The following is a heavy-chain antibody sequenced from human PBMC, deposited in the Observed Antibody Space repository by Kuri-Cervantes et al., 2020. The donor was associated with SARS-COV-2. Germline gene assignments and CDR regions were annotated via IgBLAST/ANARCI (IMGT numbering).Heavy chain of an antibody. CDR1: GGSISSYY. CDR3: ARVKTILGVAPFDY. J-gene: IGHJ4*02. D-gene: IGHD3-3*01. Sequence: SETLSLTCTVSGGSISSYYWSWIRQPPGKGLEWIGYIYYSGSTNYNPSLKSRVTISVDTSKNQFSLKLSSVTAADTAVYYCARVKTILGVAPFDYWGQGTLVTVSS. CDR2: IYYSGST. V-gene: IGHV4-59*12.